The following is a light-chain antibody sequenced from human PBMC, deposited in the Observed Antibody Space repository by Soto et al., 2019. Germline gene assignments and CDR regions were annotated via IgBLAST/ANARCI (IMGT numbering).Light chain of an antibody. CDR1: SSNIGSNT. CDR3: AAWVDSLDGPV. V-gene: IGLV1-44*01. Sequence: QSALTQPPSASGAPGQRVTISCSGSSSNIGSNTVNWYQQFPGTAPRVLMYSNNQRPSGVPDRFSGSKSGTSVFLAISGLQSDDEADYYCAAWVDSLDGPVFGGGTKLTVL. J-gene: IGLJ3*02. CDR2: SNN.